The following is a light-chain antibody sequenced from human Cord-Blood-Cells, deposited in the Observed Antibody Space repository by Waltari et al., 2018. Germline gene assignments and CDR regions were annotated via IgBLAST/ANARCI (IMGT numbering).Light chain of an antibody. CDR2: DVS. CDR1: SSDVGGYNY. J-gene: IGLJ3*02. CDR3: SSYTSSSTWV. V-gene: IGLV2-14*01. Sequence: QSALTQPASVSGSPGQSITISCTGTSSDVGGYNYVSWYQQHPGKAPKLMIYDVSKRPSGVSNRLPGSQSGNTASLTISGLQAEDEADYYCSSYTSSSTWVFGGGTKLTVL.